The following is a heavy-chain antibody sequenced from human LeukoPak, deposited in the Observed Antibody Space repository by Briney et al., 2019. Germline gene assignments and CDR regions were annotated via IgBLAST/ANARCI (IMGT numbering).Heavy chain of an antibody. CDR1: GYTFTRYG. CDR3: ARGHWGIAAAAGRNYYYMDV. Sequence: SVKVSCKASGYTFTRYGISWVRQAPGQGLEWMGGIIPIFGTANYAQKFQGRVTITTDESTSTAYMELSSLRSEDTAVYYCARGHWGIAAAAGRNYYYMDVWGKGTTVTVSS. CDR2: IIPIFGTA. D-gene: IGHD6-13*01. J-gene: IGHJ6*03. V-gene: IGHV1-69*05.